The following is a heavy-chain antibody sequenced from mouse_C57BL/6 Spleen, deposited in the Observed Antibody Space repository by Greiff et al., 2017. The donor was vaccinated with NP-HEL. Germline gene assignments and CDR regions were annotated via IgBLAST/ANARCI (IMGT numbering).Heavy chain of an antibody. J-gene: IGHJ2*01. Sequence: EVQLQHSGPELVKPGASVKIPCKASGYTFTDYNMDWVKQSHGKSLEWIGDINPNNGGTIYNQKFKGKATLTVDKSSSTAYMELRSLTSEDTAVYYCARWNDYDEDYFDYWGQGTTLTVSS. V-gene: IGHV1-18*01. CDR1: GYTFTDYN. CDR3: ARWNDYDEDYFDY. CDR2: INPNNGGT. D-gene: IGHD2-4*01.